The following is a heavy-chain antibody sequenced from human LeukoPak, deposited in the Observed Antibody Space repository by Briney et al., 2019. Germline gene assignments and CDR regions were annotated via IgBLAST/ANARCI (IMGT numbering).Heavy chain of an antibody. CDR2: INSNSGGT. D-gene: IGHD6-13*01. CDR3: ARGNIKGIAAAGY. Sequence: ASVKVSCKASGYTFTGYYMHWVRQAPGQGLEWMGWINSNSGGTNYAQKFQGRVTMTRDTSISTAYMELSRLRSDDTAVYYCARGNIKGIAAAGYWGQGTLVTVSS. J-gene: IGHJ4*02. CDR1: GYTFTGYY. V-gene: IGHV1-2*02.